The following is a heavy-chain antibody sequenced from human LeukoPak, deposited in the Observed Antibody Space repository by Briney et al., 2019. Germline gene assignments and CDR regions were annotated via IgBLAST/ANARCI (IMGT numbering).Heavy chain of an antibody. Sequence: SETLSLTCTVSGVSISSTSYYWGWIRQPPGKGLEWIASIYYSGSTYDNPSLKSRFTISVNTSKNQFSLKLSSVTAADTAVYYCARGNYDYVWGGIDYWGQGTLVTVSS. J-gene: IGHJ4*02. V-gene: IGHV4-39*01. CDR3: ARGNYDYVWGGIDY. CDR1: GVSISSTSYY. CDR2: IYYSGST. D-gene: IGHD3-16*01.